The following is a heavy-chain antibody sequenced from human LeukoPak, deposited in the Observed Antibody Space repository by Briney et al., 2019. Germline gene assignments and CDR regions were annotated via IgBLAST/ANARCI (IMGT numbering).Heavy chain of an antibody. J-gene: IGHJ4*02. V-gene: IGHV1-69*04. D-gene: IGHD5-24*01. CDR1: GGTFTNLA. CDR3: ARAPPRLDGYILYY. CDR2: IIPTTGLA. Sequence: VASVKVSCKASGGTFTNLAINWVRQPPGQGLEWMGMIIPTTGLASYAQKFQGRVTITADKSTSTAYMELSSLRSEDTAVYYCARAPPRLDGYILYYWGQGTLVTVSS.